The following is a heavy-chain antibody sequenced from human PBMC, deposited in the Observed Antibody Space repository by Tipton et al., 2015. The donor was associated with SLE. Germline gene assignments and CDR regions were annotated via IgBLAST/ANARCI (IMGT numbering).Heavy chain of an antibody. V-gene: IGHV4-30-4*08. Sequence: TLSLTCTVSGGSISSGGYYWSWIRQHPGKGLEWIGYIYTSGSTNYNPSLKSRVTISVDTSKNQFSLKLSSVTAADTAVYYCARYRAAGYFDYRGQGTLVTVSS. CDR3: ARYRAAGYFDY. J-gene: IGHJ4*02. D-gene: IGHD6-13*01. CDR1: GGSISSGGYY. CDR2: IYTSGST.